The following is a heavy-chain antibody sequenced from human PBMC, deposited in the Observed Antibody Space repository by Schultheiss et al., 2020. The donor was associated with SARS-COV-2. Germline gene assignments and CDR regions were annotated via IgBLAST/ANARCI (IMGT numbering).Heavy chain of an antibody. D-gene: IGHD5-12*01. Sequence: GGSLRLSCAASGFTFSSYAMSWVRQAPGKGLEWVAVISYDGSNKYYADSVKGRFTISRDNSKNTLYVQMNSLKTEDTAVYYCAKDNSNSGYVDYYYYGMDVWGQGTTVTVSS. CDR2: ISYDGSNK. J-gene: IGHJ6*02. CDR1: GFTFSSYA. CDR3: AKDNSNSGYVDYYYYGMDV. V-gene: IGHV3-30*04.